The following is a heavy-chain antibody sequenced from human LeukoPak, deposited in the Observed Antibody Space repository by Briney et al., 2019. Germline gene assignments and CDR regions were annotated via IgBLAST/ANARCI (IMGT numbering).Heavy chain of an antibody. CDR1: GFTFSSYS. CDR2: ISSSSSYI. J-gene: IGHJ4*02. D-gene: IGHD6-13*01. CDR3: ARDFPLIAPTSFDY. Sequence: GGSLRLSCAASGFTFSSYSMNWVRQAPGKGLEWVSSISSSSSYIYYADSVKGRFTISRDNAKNSLYLQMSSLRAEDTAVYYCARDFPLIAPTSFDYWGQGTLVTVSS. V-gene: IGHV3-21*01.